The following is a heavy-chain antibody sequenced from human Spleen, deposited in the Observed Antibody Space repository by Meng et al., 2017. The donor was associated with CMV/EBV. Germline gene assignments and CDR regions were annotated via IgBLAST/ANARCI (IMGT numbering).Heavy chain of an antibody. CDR2: IYYSGST. V-gene: IGHV4-38-2*01. Sequence: ESLKISCAASGFTFSDYYMNWIRQPPGKGLEWIGSIYYSGSTYYNPSLKSRVTISVDTSKNQFSLKLSSVTAADTAVYYCASRPPGFDYWGQGTLVTVSS. J-gene: IGHJ4*02. CDR3: ASRPPGFDY. CDR1: GFTFSDYY.